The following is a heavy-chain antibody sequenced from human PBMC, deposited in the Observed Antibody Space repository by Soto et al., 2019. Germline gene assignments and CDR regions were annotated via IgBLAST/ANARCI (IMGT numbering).Heavy chain of an antibody. D-gene: IGHD5-18*01. CDR1: GCTFSSYA. J-gene: IGHJ6*02. Sequence: GASVKVSCKASGCTFSSYAISWVRQAPGQGLEWMGGIIPIFGTANYAQKFQGRVTITADKSTSTAYMELSSLRSEDTAVYYCARVGLLYGMDVWGQGTTVTVSS. CDR2: IIPIFGTA. V-gene: IGHV1-69*06. CDR3: ARVGLLYGMDV.